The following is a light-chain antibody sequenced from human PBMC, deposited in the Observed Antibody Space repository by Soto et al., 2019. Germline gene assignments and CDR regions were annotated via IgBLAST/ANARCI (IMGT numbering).Light chain of an antibody. CDR3: TPYSTGKTFP. V-gene: IGLV2-8*01. CDR2: EVD. CDR1: SRDVGGYNW. Sequence: QSALTQPPSASGSLGQSVTISCTGTSRDVGGYNWVSWYQHHPGKVPKLLIYEVDKRPSGVPDRFSGSKSGNTASLTVSGPQAEDEGDYYCTPYSTGKTFPFGGGDQADRP. J-gene: IGLJ2*01.